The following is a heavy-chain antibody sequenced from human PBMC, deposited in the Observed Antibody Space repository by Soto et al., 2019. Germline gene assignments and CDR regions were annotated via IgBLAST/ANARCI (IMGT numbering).Heavy chain of an antibody. V-gene: IGHV1-46*01. CDR2: ISPSGGSR. CDR3: ARAPAYYYGSGSLRGFDP. Sequence: ASVKVSCKASGYTLTSYYIRWVRQAPGQGLEWVGIISPSGGSRTYAQKFQGRVTMTRDTSTSTAYMELSSLRSEDTAVYYCARAPAYYYGSGSLRGFDPWRKRTKVTVSS. J-gene: IGHJ5*02. D-gene: IGHD3-10*01. CDR1: GYTLTSYY.